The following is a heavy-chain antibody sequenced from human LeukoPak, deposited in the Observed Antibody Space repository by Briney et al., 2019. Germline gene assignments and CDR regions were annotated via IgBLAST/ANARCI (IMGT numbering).Heavy chain of an antibody. V-gene: IGHV1-2*02. CDR1: GYTFTGYY. D-gene: IGHD6-19*01. CDR2: INPNSGGT. Sequence: ASVKVSCKASGYTFTGYYMHWVRQAPGQGLEWMGWINPNSGGTNYAQKFQGRVTMTRDTSISTAYMELSRLRSDDTAVYYCARDSVAGTTVYSFDYWGQGTPVTVSS. CDR3: ARDSVAGTTVYSFDY. J-gene: IGHJ4*02.